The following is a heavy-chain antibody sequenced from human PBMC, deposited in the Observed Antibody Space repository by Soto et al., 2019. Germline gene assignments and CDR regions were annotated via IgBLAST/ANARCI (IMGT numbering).Heavy chain of an antibody. Sequence: SETLSLTCAVYGGSFSGYYWTWIRQPPGTGLEWIGEVNHSGSTNYNPSLKSRVTTSVDTSKNQFSLKLTSVTAADTAVYYCARDKITGLFDYWGQGTLVTVS. CDR1: GGSFSGYY. D-gene: IGHD2-8*02. V-gene: IGHV4-34*01. CDR2: VNHSGST. J-gene: IGHJ4*02. CDR3: ARDKITGLFDY.